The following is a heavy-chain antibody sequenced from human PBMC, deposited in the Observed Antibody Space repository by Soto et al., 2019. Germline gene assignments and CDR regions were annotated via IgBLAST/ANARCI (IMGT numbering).Heavy chain of an antibody. Sequence: DVQLVETGGGLIQPGGSLRLSCAASGFSVSGDYMNWVRQGPGKGLGWVSVNRGGTTYYEDSVRGRFTISRDDSENTLFLQMNSLRAEDTAVYYCARATEWNALDIWGQGTMGTVSS. CDR2: NRGGTT. J-gene: IGHJ3*02. CDR1: GFSVSGDY. V-gene: IGHV3-53*02. D-gene: IGHD3-3*01. CDR3: ARATEWNALDI.